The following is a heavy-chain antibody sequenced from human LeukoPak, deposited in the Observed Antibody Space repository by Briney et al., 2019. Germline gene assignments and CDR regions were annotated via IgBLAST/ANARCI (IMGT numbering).Heavy chain of an antibody. CDR1: GYTFTGYY. D-gene: IGHD4-17*01. J-gene: IGHJ4*02. CDR2: INPNSGGT. CDR3: ARDSDPYGDARGNYFDY. Sequence: ASVKVSCKASGYTFTGYYMHWVRQAPGQGLEWMGWINPNSGGTNYAQKFQGRVTMTRDTSISTAYMELSRLRSDDTAVYYCARDSDPYGDARGNYFDYWGQGTLVTVSS. V-gene: IGHV1-2*02.